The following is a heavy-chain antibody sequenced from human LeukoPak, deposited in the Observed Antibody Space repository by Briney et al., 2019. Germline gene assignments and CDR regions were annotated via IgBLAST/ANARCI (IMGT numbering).Heavy chain of an antibody. CDR1: GYTFTSYA. CDR2: ISAGNGNT. D-gene: IGHD4-11*01. V-gene: IGHV1-3*01. J-gene: IGHJ6*02. Sequence: ASVMVSCKASGYTFTSYAMHWVRQAPGQRLEWMGRISAGNGNTKYSQKFQGSVTITRDTSASTAYMELSRLRSEDTAVYYCARDQRLHSSYCGMDVWGQGTAIIVSS. CDR3: ARDQRLHSSYCGMDV.